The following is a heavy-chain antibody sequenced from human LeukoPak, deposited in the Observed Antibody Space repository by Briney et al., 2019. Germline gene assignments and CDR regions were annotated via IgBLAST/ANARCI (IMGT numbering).Heavy chain of an antibody. CDR2: IYYSGST. CDR1: GGSISSYY. CDR3: ARRGVRYYFAY. J-gene: IGHJ4*02. Sequence: ASETLSLTCTVSGGSISSYYWSWIRQPPGKGLEWIGYIYYSGSTNYNPSLKSRVTISVDTSKKQFSLKLSSVTAADTAVYYCARRGVRYYFAYWGQGTLVTASS. V-gene: IGHV4-59*08. D-gene: IGHD4-17*01.